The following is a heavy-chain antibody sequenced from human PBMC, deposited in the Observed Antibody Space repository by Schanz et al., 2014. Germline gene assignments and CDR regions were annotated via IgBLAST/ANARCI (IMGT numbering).Heavy chain of an antibody. D-gene: IGHD2-2*01. CDR2: FYSSGST. J-gene: IGHJ6*02. V-gene: IGHV4-4*07. CDR3: AREKVDIVVIPGARRNYYYSGMDV. CDR1: GGSISSYY. Sequence: QVQLQESGPGLVKPSETLSLTCSVSGGSISSYYWSWIRQPAGKGLEWIGRFYSSGSTNYNPSLRSGDPMSIDRARNKFSRNLSSVTAADTAVYYCAREKVDIVVIPGARRNYYYSGMDVWGQGTTVTVSS.